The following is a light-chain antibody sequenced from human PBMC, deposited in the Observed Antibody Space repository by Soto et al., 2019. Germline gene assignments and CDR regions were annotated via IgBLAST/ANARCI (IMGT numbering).Light chain of an antibody. Sequence: QSALTQPASVSGSPGQSIAISCTGTSSDVGRYNLVSWYQQHPGKAPKLRIYDVSYRPSGVSNRFSGSKSGYTASLTISVLQAEDEADYYCSSYSDTSTLVVFGGGTKVTVL. CDR3: SSYSDTSTLVV. CDR2: DVS. CDR1: SSDVGRYNL. J-gene: IGLJ2*01. V-gene: IGLV2-14*03.